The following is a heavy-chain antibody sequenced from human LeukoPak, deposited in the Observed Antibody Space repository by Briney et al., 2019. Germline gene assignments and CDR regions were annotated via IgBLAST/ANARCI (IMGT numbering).Heavy chain of an antibody. Sequence: PSETLSLACAVYGGSFSGYYWSWIRQPPGKGLEWIGEINHSGSTNYNPSLKSRVTISVDTSKNQFSLKLSSVTAADTAVYYRARSQGYCSSTSCYTFGYWGQGTLVTVSS. CDR2: INHSGST. D-gene: IGHD2-2*02. J-gene: IGHJ4*02. CDR1: GGSFSGYY. V-gene: IGHV4-34*01. CDR3: ARSQGYCSSTSCYTFGY.